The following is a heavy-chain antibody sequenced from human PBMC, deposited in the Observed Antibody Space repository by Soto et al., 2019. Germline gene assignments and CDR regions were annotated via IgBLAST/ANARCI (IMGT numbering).Heavy chain of an antibody. D-gene: IGHD3-10*01. V-gene: IGHV1-18*04. Sequence: GASVKVSCKASGYTFTSYGISWVRQAPGQGLEWMGWISAYNGNTNYAQKLQGRVTMTTDTSTSTAYMELRSLRSADRALYFCARGVYGAYLDYWGQGIPVTVSS. CDR3: ARGVYGAYLDY. CDR2: ISAYNGNT. J-gene: IGHJ4*02. CDR1: GYTFTSYG.